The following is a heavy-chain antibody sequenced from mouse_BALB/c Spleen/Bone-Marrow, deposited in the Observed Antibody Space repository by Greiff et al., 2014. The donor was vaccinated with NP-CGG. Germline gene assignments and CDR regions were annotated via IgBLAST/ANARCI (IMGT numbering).Heavy chain of an antibody. V-gene: IGHV1-80*01. J-gene: IGHJ1*01. Sequence: VQLQQSGAELVRPGSSVKISCKASGYAFSSYWMNWAKQRPGQGLEWIGQIYPGDGDTNYNGKFKGKATLTADKSSSTAYMQLSSLTSEDSAVYFCARSQGGYWYFNVWGAGTTVTVSS. CDR1: GYAFSSYW. D-gene: IGHD3-3*01. CDR3: ARSQGGYWYFNV. CDR2: IYPGDGDT.